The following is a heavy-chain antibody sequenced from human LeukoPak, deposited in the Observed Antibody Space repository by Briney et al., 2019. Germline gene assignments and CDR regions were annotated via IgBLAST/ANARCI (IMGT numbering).Heavy chain of an antibody. CDR2: ISQNGDS. CDR1: GGSLSFYY. Sequence: SETLSLTCGVSGGSLSFYYWSWIRQSPGKGLEGIAEISQNGDSNYNMSLKSRVAISLEKAKNQLSLNLSSVTAADTAVYDCARSLPATAIHSSYFDYWGQGTLVTVSS. J-gene: IGHJ4*02. CDR3: ARSLPATAIHSSYFDY. D-gene: IGHD2-2*02. V-gene: IGHV4-34*01.